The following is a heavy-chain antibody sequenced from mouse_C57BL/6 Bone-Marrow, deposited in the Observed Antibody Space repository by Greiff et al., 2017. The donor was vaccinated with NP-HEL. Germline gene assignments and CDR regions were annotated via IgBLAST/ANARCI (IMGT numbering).Heavy chain of an antibody. J-gene: IGHJ1*03. CDR3: ARDGSSYGWYLDV. CDR1: GYTFTSYW. V-gene: IGHV1-64*01. D-gene: IGHD1-1*01. CDR2: IHPNSGST. Sequence: QVQLQQPGAELVKPGASVKLSCKASGYTFTSYWMHWVKQRPGQGLEWIGMIHPNSGSTNYNEKFKSKATLTVDKSSSTAYLQLSSLTSEDSAVYCCARDGSSYGWYLDVWGTGTTVTVSS.